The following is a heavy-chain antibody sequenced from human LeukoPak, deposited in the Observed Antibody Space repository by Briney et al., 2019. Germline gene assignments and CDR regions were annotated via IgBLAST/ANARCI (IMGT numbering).Heavy chain of an antibody. D-gene: IGHD4-17*01. CDR1: GFTVFSNY. Sequence: QAGGSLRLSCAASGFTVFSNYMSWVRQAPGKGLEWVSVIYGGGSTYYADSVKGRFTISRHNSKSTLYLEMNSLRPEDTAVYYCAGLYGDSYFDYWGQGTLVTVSS. J-gene: IGHJ4*02. CDR3: AGLYGDSYFDY. CDR2: IYGGGST. V-gene: IGHV3-53*04.